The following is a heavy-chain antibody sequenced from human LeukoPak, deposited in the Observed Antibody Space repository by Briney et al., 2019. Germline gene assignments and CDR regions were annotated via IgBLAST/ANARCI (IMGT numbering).Heavy chain of an antibody. J-gene: IGHJ6*03. CDR2: ISSGSNTI. CDR1: GFIFSTYS. Sequence: GGSLRLSCAASGFIFSTYSMNWVRQAPGKGLEWVSYISSGSNTIYYADSVKGRFTISRDSAENTLYLQMNSLGAEDTAVYYCARDDHYNYYYMDVWGKGTTVTVSS. CDR3: ARDDHYNYYYMDV. V-gene: IGHV3-48*01.